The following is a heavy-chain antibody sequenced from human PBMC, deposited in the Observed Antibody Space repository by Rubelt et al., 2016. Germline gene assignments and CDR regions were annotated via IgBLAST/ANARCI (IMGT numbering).Heavy chain of an antibody. Sequence: QVQLVQSGAEVKKPGASVKVSCKASGYTFTSYAMHWVRQAPGQRLEWMGWINDGNGNTKYSQKFQGRFTSTRETSASKGYMERSSLRSEDTAVYYCARAQRIRLLMVYAPTFDYWGQGTLVTVSS. D-gene: IGHD2-8*01. CDR2: INDGNGNT. CDR1: GYTFTSYA. J-gene: IGHJ4*02. CDR3: ARAQRIRLLMVYAPTFDY. V-gene: IGHV1-3*01.